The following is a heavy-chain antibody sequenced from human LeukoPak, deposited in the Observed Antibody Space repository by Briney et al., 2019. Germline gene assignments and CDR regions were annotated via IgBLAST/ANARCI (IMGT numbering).Heavy chain of an antibody. V-gene: IGHV3-53*01. CDR1: GFTVSSNY. CDR3: ARAPGGSYFDY. D-gene: IGHD3-10*01. J-gene: IGHJ4*02. Sequence: GGSLRLSCAASGFTVSSNYMSWVRQAPGKGLEWVSVIYSGGSTYYADSVKGRFTISRDNSKNTLYLQMNSLRAEDTAVYYCARAPGGSYFDYWGQGTLVTASS. CDR2: IYSGGST.